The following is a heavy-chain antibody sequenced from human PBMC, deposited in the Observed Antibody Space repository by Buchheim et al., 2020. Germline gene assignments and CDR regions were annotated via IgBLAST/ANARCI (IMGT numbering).Heavy chain of an antibody. V-gene: IGHV3-30*18. CDR3: AKVYGGATTHYYFDY. CDR1: GFTFSSYG. J-gene: IGHJ4*02. D-gene: IGHD1-26*01. CDR2: ISYDGSNK. Sequence: QVQLVESGGGVVQPGRSLRLSCAASGFTFSSYGMHWVRQAPGKGLEWVAVISYDGSNKYYADSVKGRFNISRDNSKNTLYLQMNSLRAEDTAVYYCAKVYGGATTHYYFDYWGQGTL.